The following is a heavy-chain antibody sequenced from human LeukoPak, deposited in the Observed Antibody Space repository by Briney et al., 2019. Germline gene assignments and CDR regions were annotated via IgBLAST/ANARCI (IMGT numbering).Heavy chain of an antibody. CDR3: ARCKPLTSIFWSGLGYGMDV. CDR2: INHSGST. CDR1: GASISSYY. Sequence: PSETLSLTCTVSGASISSYYWSWIRQPPGKGLEWIGEINHSGSTNYNPSLKSRVTISVDTSKNQFSLKLSSVTAADTAVYYCARCKPLTSIFWSGLGYGMDVWGQGTTVTVSS. J-gene: IGHJ6*02. V-gene: IGHV4-34*01. D-gene: IGHD3-3*01.